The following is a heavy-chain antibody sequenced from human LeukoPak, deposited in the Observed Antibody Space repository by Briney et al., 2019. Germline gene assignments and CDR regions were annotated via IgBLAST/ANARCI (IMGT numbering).Heavy chain of an antibody. D-gene: IGHD6-25*01. CDR1: GFAFNNYV. V-gene: IGHV3-23*01. J-gene: IGHJ4*02. CDR2: ISGSGDST. Sequence: GGSLRLSCAASGFAFNNYVMTWVRQAPGKGLDWFSAISGSGDSTYYADSVKGRFTISRDSPKSTMYLQMTSLTADDTAVYYCAKGSGTSRPYYLDYWGRGTLVTVSS. CDR3: AKGSGTSRPYYLDY.